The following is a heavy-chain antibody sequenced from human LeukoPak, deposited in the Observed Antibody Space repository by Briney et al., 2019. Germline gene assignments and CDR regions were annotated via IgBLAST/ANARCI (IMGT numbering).Heavy chain of an antibody. J-gene: IGHJ3*02. CDR3: ARGPPITIFGVVIRAFDI. V-gene: IGHV1-2*02. CDR2: INPNSGGT. D-gene: IGHD3-3*01. CDR1: GYTFTSYG. Sequence: ASVKVSCKASGYTFTSYGISWVRQAPGQGLEWMGWINPNSGGTNYAQKFQGRVTMTRDTSISTAYMELSRLRSDDTAVYYCARGPPITIFGVVIRAFDIWGQGTMVTVSS.